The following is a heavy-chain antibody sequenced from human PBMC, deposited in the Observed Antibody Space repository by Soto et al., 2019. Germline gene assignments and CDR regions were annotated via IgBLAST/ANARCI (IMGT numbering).Heavy chain of an antibody. Sequence: GGSLRLSCAASGFTFSSYAMSWVRQAPGKGLEWVSAISGSGGSTYYADSVKGRFTISRDNSKNTLYLQMNSLRAEDTAVYYCAKDLSKLYGGGYFDYWGQGTLVTVSS. CDR2: ISGSGGST. J-gene: IGHJ4*02. V-gene: IGHV3-23*01. CDR1: GFTFSSYA. CDR3: AKDLSKLYGGGYFDY. D-gene: IGHD4-17*01.